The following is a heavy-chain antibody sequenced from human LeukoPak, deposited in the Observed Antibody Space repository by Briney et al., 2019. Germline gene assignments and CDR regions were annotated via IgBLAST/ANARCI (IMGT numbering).Heavy chain of an antibody. V-gene: IGHV4-59*01. CDR1: GGSFSGYY. J-gene: IGHJ3*02. D-gene: IGHD5-18*01. CDR3: ARAPRGYRDAFDI. Sequence: SETLSLTCAVYGGSFSGYYWSWIRQPPGKGLEWIGYIYYSGSTNYNPSLKSRVTISVDTSKNQFSLKLSSVTAADTAVYYCARAPRGYRDAFDIWGQGTMVTVSS. CDR2: IYYSGST.